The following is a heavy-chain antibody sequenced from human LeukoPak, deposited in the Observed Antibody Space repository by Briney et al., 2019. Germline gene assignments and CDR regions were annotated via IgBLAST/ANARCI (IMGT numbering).Heavy chain of an antibody. J-gene: IGHJ4*02. CDR3: AKRGYTYGGHFDY. V-gene: IGHV3-23*01. Sequence: PGGSLRLSCEASGFTFSSFHMSWVRQAPGKGLEWVSAISGSGETTYYADSVKGRFTVSRDNSENTLYVQMDSLRAEDTAVYYCAKRGYTYGGHFDYWGQGALVTVSS. CDR2: ISGSGETT. CDR1: GFTFSSFH. D-gene: IGHD5-18*01.